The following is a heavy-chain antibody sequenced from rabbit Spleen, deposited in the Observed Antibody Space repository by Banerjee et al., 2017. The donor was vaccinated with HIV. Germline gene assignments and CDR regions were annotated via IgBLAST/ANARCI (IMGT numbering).Heavy chain of an antibody. CDR3: VRDQAGDADYGPYYLNL. J-gene: IGHJ4*01. Sequence: EESGGGLVKPEGSLTLTCKTSGFDLNNYNYICWVRQAPGKGLEWIACTLDGITAYGRYASWVNGRFTISSHNAQNTLYLQLSSLTAADTATYFCVRDQAGDADYGPYYLNLWGPGTLVTVS. CDR2: TLDGITA. V-gene: IGHV1S43*01. D-gene: IGHD2-1*01. CDR1: GFDLNNYNY.